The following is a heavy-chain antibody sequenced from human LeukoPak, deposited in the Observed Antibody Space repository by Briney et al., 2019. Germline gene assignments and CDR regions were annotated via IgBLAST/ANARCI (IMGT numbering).Heavy chain of an antibody. CDR2: IYYTGST. D-gene: IGHD3-16*01. CDR3: ARVVGGVGLDY. Sequence: PSETLSLTCTVSGGSISGYYWTWIRQPPGEALEYIGCIYYTGSTNYNPSLNSRVTISIGTSKNQFALELSSVTAADTAVYYCARVVGGVGLDYWGQGTLVTVSS. V-gene: IGHV4-59*01. CDR1: GGSISGYY. J-gene: IGHJ4*02.